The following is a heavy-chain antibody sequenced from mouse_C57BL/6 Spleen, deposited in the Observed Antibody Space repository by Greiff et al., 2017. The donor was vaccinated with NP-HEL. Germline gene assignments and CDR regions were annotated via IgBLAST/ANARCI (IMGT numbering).Heavy chain of an antibody. Sequence: QVQLQQPGAELVRPGSSVKLSCKASGYTFTSYWMHWVKQRPIHGLEWIGNIDPSDSATHYNQKFKDKATLTVDKSSSTSYMQLSSLTSEDSAVYYCARRGITTADWYFDVWGTGTTVTVSS. V-gene: IGHV1-52*01. D-gene: IGHD2-4*01. CDR3: ARRGITTADWYFDV. CDR2: IDPSDSAT. J-gene: IGHJ1*03. CDR1: GYTFTSYW.